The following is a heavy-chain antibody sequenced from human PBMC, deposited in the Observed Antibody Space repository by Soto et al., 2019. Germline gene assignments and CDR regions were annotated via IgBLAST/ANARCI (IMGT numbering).Heavy chain of an antibody. J-gene: IGHJ4*02. CDR2: IYYNGNT. V-gene: IGHV4-59*01. Sequence: PSETLSLACIVSGGSINTYYWNWMRKPPGKGLEWIAYIYYNGNTDSNPSLEGRVTVSLDTPKNQLSLELSSVTAADTAVYYCARGYHGYCYANFDYWGQGILVTVSS. CDR1: GGSINTYY. CDR3: ARGYHGYCYANFDY. D-gene: IGHD2-2*01.